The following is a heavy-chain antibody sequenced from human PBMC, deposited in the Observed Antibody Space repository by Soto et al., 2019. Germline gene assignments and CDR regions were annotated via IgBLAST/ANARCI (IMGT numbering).Heavy chain of an antibody. V-gene: IGHV3-53*01. CDR3: ARDRVYSNPNRVENYYYYYMDV. CDR2: IYSGGST. Sequence: GGSLRLSCAASGFTVSSNYMSWVRQAPGKGLEWVSVIYSGGSTYYADSVKGRFTISRDNSKNTLYLQMNSLRAEDTAVYYCARDRVYSNPNRVENYYYYYMDVWGKGTTVTVSS. J-gene: IGHJ6*03. D-gene: IGHD4-4*01. CDR1: GFTVSSNY.